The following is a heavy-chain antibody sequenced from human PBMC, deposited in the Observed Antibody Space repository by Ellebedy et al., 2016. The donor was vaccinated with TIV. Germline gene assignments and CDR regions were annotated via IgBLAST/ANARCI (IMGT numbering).Heavy chain of an antibody. D-gene: IGHD1-26*01. CDR1: GYTFTNYD. CDR2: MNPDSGNA. V-gene: IGHV1-8*01. Sequence: AASVKVSCKASGYTFTNYDITWVRQAAGEGLEWMGWMNPDSGNAGYAQKFQGRVTMTRHTSINTAYMELSSLRSEDTAVYYCARGRRGARGDYWGQGTLVIVSS. J-gene: IGHJ4*02. CDR3: ARGRRGARGDY.